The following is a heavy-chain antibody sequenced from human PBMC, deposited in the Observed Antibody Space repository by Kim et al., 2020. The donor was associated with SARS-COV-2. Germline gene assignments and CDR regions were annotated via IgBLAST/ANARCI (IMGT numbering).Heavy chain of an antibody. J-gene: IGHJ4*02. V-gene: IGHV4-59*09. Sequence: YNPSLKSRVTISVDTSKNQFSLKLSSVTAADTAVYYCARGIRSSWYAFDYWGQGTLVTVSS. D-gene: IGHD6-13*01. CDR3: ARGIRSSWYAFDY.